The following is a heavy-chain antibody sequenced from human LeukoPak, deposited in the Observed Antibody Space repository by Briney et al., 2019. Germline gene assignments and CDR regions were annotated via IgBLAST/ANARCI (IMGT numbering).Heavy chain of an antibody. V-gene: IGHV1-46*01. CDR3: ARAHYYDSSDYGGIEH. J-gene: IGHJ1*01. Sequence: ASVMVSCKASVYTFTSYFMHWVRQAPGQGLEWMGIINPSGGSTNYAQKFQGRVTMTRDTSTSTVYMELSSLRSEDTAVYYCARAHYYDSSDYGGIEHWGQGTLVTVSS. CDR1: VYTFTSYF. D-gene: IGHD3-22*01. CDR2: INPSGGST.